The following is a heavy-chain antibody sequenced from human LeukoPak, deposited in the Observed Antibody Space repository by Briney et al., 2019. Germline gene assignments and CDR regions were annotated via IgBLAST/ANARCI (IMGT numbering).Heavy chain of an antibody. CDR2: MNPNSGNT. J-gene: IGHJ6*03. D-gene: IGHD1-26*01. CDR3: ARGKLRGANKAYYMDV. Sequence: ASVKVSCKASGYTFTSYDINWVRQATGQGLEWMGWMNPNSGNTGYAQKFQGRVTMTRNTSISTAYMELSSLRSEDTAVYYCARGKLRGANKAYYMDVWGKGTTVTISS. V-gene: IGHV1-8*01. CDR1: GYTFTSYD.